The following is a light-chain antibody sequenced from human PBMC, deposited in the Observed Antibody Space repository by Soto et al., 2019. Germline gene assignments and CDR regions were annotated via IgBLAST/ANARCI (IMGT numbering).Light chain of an antibody. V-gene: IGLV1-40*01. CDR1: RSNIGAGYD. CDR2: RNK. Sequence: QSVLTQPPSVSGAPGQRVTISCTGLRSNIGAGYDVNWYQQAPGTAPKLLIYRNKDRPSGVPDRFSGSRSGTSGSLAITGLQTEDEADYYCQSYDSSLNAVVFGGGTKLTVL. J-gene: IGLJ3*02. CDR3: QSYDSSLNAVV.